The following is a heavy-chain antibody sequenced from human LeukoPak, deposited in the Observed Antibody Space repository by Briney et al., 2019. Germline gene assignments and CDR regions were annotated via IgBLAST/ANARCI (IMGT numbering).Heavy chain of an antibody. D-gene: IGHD4-17*01. CDR1: GGSISSSSYY. V-gene: IGHV4-39*01. Sequence: PSETLSLICTVSGGSISSSSYYWGWVRQPPGRGLEWIGSIYYTGSTYYNPSLKSRVTISVDTPKNQFSLRLSSVTAADTAVYYCARPAYGDYVRWFDPWGRGILVTVSS. J-gene: IGHJ5*02. CDR3: ARPAYGDYVRWFDP. CDR2: IYYTGST.